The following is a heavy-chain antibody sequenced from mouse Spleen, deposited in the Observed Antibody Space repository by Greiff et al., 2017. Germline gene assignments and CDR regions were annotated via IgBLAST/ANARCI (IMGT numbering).Heavy chain of an antibody. CDR1: GYTFTSYW. D-gene: IGHD2-3*01. V-gene: IGHV1-59*01. CDR3: ARRDGYYGGYAMDY. CDR2: IDPSDSYT. Sequence: QVQLQQPGAELVRPGTSVKLSCKASGYTFTSYWMHWVKQRPGQGLEWIGVIDPSDSYTNYNQKFKGKATLTVDTSSSTAYMQLSSLTSEDSAVYYCARRDGYYGGYAMDYWGQGTSVTVSS. J-gene: IGHJ4*01.